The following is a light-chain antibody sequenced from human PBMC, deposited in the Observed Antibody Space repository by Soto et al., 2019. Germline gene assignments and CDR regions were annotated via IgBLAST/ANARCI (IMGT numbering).Light chain of an antibody. J-gene: IGKJ1*01. CDR3: QQYGRSPTWT. Sequence: ERVVTQSPATLTLSRGDRATLYXRASHSVSINLAWYPQQAGHXTRILXXGEXTRATGLPERFSGSGSGKDFTLTLSRLEPEEFAVYYCQQYGRSPTWTFGQGTKVDIK. CDR1: HSVSIN. CDR2: GEX. V-gene: IGKV3-20*01.